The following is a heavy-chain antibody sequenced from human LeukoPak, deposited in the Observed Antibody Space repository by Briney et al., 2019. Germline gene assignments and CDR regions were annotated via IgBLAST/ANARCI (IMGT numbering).Heavy chain of an antibody. CDR3: ARHGDSSSWYGGVDY. D-gene: IGHD6-13*01. V-gene: IGHV4-39*01. J-gene: IGHJ4*02. Sequence: PSETLSLTCTVSGGSISSSSYYWGWIRQPPGKGLEWIGSIYYSGSTYYNPSLKSRVTISVDTSKNQFSLKLSSVTAADTAVYYCARHGDSSSWYGGVDYWGQGTLVTVSS. CDR2: IYYSGST. CDR1: GGSISSSSYY.